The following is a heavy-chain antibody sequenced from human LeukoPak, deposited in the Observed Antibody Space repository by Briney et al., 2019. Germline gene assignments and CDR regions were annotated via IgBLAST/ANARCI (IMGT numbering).Heavy chain of an antibody. D-gene: IGHD1-26*01. CDR3: ARDPGVVGAANDY. CDR2: IYGGGGT. CDR1: GFTVSSNY. V-gene: IGHV3-53*01. Sequence: GGSLRLSCAASGFTVSSNYMSWVRQAPGKGLEWVSAIYGGGGTDYADSVKGRFIISRDNAKNSLYLQMNSLRAEDTAVYYCARDPGVVGAANDYWGQGTLVTVSS. J-gene: IGHJ4*02.